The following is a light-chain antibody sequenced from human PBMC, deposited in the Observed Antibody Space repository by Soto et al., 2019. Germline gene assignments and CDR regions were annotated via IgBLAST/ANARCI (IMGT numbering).Light chain of an antibody. Sequence: QSVLTQPPSTSGNPGQRVTISCSGSSSNIGSHSVNWYQHLPGTAPKLLIYSNNQRPSGVPERFSGSKSGTSASLAVSGLQSEDEADYYCAAWDGSLNGYVFGTGTKLTVL. V-gene: IGLV1-44*01. CDR2: SNN. CDR3: AAWDGSLNGYV. CDR1: SSNIGSHS. J-gene: IGLJ1*01.